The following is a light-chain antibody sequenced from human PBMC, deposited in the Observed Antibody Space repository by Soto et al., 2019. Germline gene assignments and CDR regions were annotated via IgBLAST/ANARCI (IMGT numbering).Light chain of an antibody. CDR2: GAS. V-gene: IGKV3-20*01. J-gene: IGKJ3*01. CDR3: QQYDRSPFT. CDR1: QSISSGS. Sequence: EIVLTQSPGILSLSPGERASLSCMASQSISSGSLAWYQQKPGQSPRLLIYGASSRSTGIPERFSGTGSGTDFTLTIARLEPEDFAVYYCQQYDRSPFTFGPGTKVDIK.